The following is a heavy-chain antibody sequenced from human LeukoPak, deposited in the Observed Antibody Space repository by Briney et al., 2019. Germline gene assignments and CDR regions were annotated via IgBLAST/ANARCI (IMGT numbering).Heavy chain of an antibody. J-gene: IGHJ4*02. CDR1: GFTFSSNW. CDR3: ARLHRITMIVVRSPVDY. Sequence: PGGSLSLSCAASGFTFSSNWMSWVRHPPGRGLEWVANIKQDGSEKYYVDSVKGRFTISRDNAKNSLYLQMNSLRAEDTAVYYCARLHRITMIVVRSPVDYWGQGTLATVAS. CDR2: IKQDGSEK. V-gene: IGHV3-7*01. D-gene: IGHD3-22*01.